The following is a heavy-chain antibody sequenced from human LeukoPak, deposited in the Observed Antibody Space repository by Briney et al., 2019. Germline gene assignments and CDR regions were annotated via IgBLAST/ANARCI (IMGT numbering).Heavy chain of an antibody. CDR1: GGSISSSSYY. CDR2: IYYSGST. J-gene: IGHJ4*02. CDR3: ARHTYDSSGYGLDYFDY. Sequence: PSETLSLTCTVSGGSISSSSYYWGWIRQPPGKGLEWIGSIYYSGSTYYNPSPKSRVTISVDTSKNQFSLKLSSVTAADTAVYYCARHTYDSSGYGLDYFDYWGQGTLVTVSS. V-gene: IGHV4-39*01. D-gene: IGHD3-22*01.